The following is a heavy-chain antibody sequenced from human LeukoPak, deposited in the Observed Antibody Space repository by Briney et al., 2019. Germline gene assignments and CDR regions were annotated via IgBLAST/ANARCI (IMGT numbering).Heavy chain of an antibody. CDR1: GFNFDDYG. V-gene: IGHV3-9*01. CDR3: AKGITGTIYGDTGFSH. CDR2: ISWNSGHT. D-gene: IGHD1-7*01. J-gene: IGHJ4*02. Sequence: GGSLRLSCVASGFNFDDYGMHWVRQAPGRGLEWVSSISWNSGHTDYADSVKGRFTISRDNAKNSLDLQMSSLRAEDTALYYCAKGITGTIYGDTGFSHWGQGTLVTVSS.